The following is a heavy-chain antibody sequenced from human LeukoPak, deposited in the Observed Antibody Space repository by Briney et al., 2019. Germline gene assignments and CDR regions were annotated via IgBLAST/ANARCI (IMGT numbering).Heavy chain of an antibody. V-gene: IGHV3-23*01. Sequence: GGSLRLSCAGSGFTFSSYAMTWVRQAPGKGLEWVSAMSVIGGSTYYADSVKGRFTISRDNSKNTLYLQMNSLRAEDTAVYYCAKDQTYGSMDVWGKGITVTVSS. CDR1: GFTFSSYA. J-gene: IGHJ6*03. CDR2: MSVIGGST. D-gene: IGHD4-17*01. CDR3: AKDQTYGSMDV.